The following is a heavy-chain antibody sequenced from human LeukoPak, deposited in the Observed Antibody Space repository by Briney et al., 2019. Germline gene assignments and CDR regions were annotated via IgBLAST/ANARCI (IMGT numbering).Heavy chain of an antibody. CDR3: ARGGSGWYYFDY. D-gene: IGHD6-19*01. Sequence: PGGSLRLSCAASGFTFTNYDMHWVRQVTGKGLEWVSAIGIAGDTYYPGSVRGRFTISRENAKNSLYLQMNSLRDGDTAVYYCARGGSGWYYFDYWGQGTLVTVSS. CDR1: GFTFTNYD. V-gene: IGHV3-13*04. CDR2: IGIAGDT. J-gene: IGHJ4*02.